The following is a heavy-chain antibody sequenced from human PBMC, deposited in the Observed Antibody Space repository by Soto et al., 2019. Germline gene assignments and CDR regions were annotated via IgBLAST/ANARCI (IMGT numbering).Heavy chain of an antibody. Sequence: GSLRLSCAASGFTFSSYWMSWVRQAPGKGLEWVANIKQDGSEKYYVDSVKGRFTISRDNAKNSLYLQMNSLRAEDTAVYYCAREGSGYYWSVFDYWGKGTLVTVSS. CDR1: GFTFSSYW. CDR3: AREGSGYYWSVFDY. D-gene: IGHD5-12*01. J-gene: IGHJ4*02. V-gene: IGHV3-7*01. CDR2: IKQDGSEK.